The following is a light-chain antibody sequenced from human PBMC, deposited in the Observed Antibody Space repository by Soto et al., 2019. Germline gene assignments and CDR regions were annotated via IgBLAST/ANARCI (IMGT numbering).Light chain of an antibody. CDR1: QDISNY. CDR2: DES. V-gene: IGKV1-33*01. Sequence: DIPMTQSPSSLSASVGDRVTITCQASQDISNYLNWYQQKPGKAPKLLIYDESNLETGVPSRFSGSGPGTDFTFTITSLQPEDIATYYCQQYKHLITFGQGTRVEIK. CDR3: QQYKHLIT. J-gene: IGKJ5*01.